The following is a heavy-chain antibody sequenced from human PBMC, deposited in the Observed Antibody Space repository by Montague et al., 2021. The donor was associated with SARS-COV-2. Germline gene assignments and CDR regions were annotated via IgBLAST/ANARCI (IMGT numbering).Heavy chain of an antibody. CDR1: GGSISSSSYY. V-gene: IGHV4-39*01. J-gene: IGHJ4*02. CDR3: ARHPRGYYDYVWGSPSYYFDY. Sequence: SETLSLTCTVSGGSISSSSYYWGWIRQPPGKGLEWIGSIYYSGSTYYNPSLKSRVTISVDTSKNQFSLKLSSVTAADTAVYYSARHPRGYYDYVWGSPSYYFDYWGQGTLVTVSS. CDR2: IYYSGST. D-gene: IGHD3-16*01.